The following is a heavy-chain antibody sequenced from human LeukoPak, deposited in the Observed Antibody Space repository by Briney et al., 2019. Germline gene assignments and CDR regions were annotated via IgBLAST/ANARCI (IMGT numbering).Heavy chain of an antibody. CDR3: ARGRGWYDPNYFDY. CDR2: IYYSGST. J-gene: IGHJ4*02. Sequence: SETLSLTCTVSGGSISSSSYYWGWIRQPPGKGLEWIGSIYYSGSTYYNPSLKSRVTISVDRSKNQFSLKLSSVTAADTAVYYCARGRGWYDPNYFDYWGQGTLVTVSS. V-gene: IGHV4-39*07. CDR1: GGSISSSSYY. D-gene: IGHD6-19*01.